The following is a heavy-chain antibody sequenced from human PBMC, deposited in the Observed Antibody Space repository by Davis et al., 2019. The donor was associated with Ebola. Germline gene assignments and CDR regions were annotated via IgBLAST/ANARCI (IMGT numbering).Heavy chain of an antibody. J-gene: IGHJ4*02. CDR3: ARDGVPAAHDY. CDR1: GFTFSNYD. D-gene: IGHD2-2*01. Sequence: GESLKISCAASGFTFSNYDMSWVRQAPGKGLEWVANIKQDGSEKYYLDSVKGRFTISRDNAKNSLYLQMNSLRAEDTAVYYCARDGVPAAHDYWGQGTLVTVSS. V-gene: IGHV3-7*03. CDR2: IKQDGSEK.